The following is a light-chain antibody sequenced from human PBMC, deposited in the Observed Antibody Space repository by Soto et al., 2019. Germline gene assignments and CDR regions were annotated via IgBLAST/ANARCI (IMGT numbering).Light chain of an antibody. CDR2: EVS. J-gene: IGLJ1*01. CDR3: SSYTSSSTPVYV. V-gene: IGLV2-14*01. CDR1: SSDVGGYDY. Sequence: QSALTQPASVSGSPGQSITISCTGTSSDVGGYDYVSWYQQHPGKAPKLMIYEVSNRPSGVSNRFSGSKSGNTASLTISGLQAEDEGHYYCSSYTSSSTPVYVFGTGTKLTVL.